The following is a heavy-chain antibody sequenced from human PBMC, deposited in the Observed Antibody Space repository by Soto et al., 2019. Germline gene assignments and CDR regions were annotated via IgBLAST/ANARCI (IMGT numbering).Heavy chain of an antibody. V-gene: IGHV4-59*01. Sequence: SSETLSLTCTVSGGSISGYYWSWIRQPPGKGLEWIGYIYYSGSTNYNPSLKSRLTISVDTSKNQFSLKLSSVTAADTAVYYCARDRRDYDILTGYSPGAFDIWGQGTMVTVSS. D-gene: IGHD3-9*01. CDR2: IYYSGST. CDR3: ARDRRDYDILTGYSPGAFDI. J-gene: IGHJ3*02. CDR1: GGSISGYY.